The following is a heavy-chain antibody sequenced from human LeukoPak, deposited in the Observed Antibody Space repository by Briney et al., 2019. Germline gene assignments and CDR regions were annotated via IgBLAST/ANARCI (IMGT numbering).Heavy chain of an antibody. J-gene: IGHJ6*03. D-gene: IGHD4-11*01. V-gene: IGHV3-30*02. CDR3: AKDGGYSNSYMDV. CDR1: GFTFSSYG. Sequence: PPGGSLRLSCAASGFTFSSYGMHWVRQAPGKGLEWVAVIWYGGSNKYYADSVKGRFTISRDNSKNTLYLQMNSLRAEDTAVYYCAKDGGYSNSYMDVWGKGTTVTVSS. CDR2: IWYGGSNK.